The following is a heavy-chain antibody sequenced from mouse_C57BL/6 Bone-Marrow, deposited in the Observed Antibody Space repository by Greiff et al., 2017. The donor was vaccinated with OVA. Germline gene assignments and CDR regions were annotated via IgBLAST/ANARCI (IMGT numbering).Heavy chain of an antibody. Sequence: QVQLQQSGAELVKPGASVKMSCKASGYTFTTYPIEWMKQNHGKSLEWIGNFHPYNDDTKYNEKFKGKATLTVEKSSSTVYLELSRLTSDDSAVYYCATQHDCGSKDCAMDYWGQGTSVTVSS. J-gene: IGHJ4*01. D-gene: IGHD1-1*01. CDR3: ATQHDCGSKDCAMDY. CDR2: FHPYNDDT. CDR1: GYTFTTYP. V-gene: IGHV1-47*01.